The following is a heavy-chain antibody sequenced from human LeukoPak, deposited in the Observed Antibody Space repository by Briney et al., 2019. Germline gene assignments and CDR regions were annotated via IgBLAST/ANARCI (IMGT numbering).Heavy chain of an antibody. CDR2: IYYSGST. D-gene: IGHD4-11*01. V-gene: IGHV4-59*01. J-gene: IGHJ4*02. Sequence: SETLSLTCTVSGGSITSYYWSWIRQPPGKGREWIGYIYYSGSTNYNPSLKSRVTISVDTSKNQFSLKLSTVTDADTAVYYCARAIVGTVTTTFDYWGQGTLVTVSS. CDR1: GGSITSYY. CDR3: ARAIVGTVTTTFDY.